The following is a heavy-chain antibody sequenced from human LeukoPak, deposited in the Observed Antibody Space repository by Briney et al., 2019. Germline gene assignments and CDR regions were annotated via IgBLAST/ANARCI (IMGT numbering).Heavy chain of an antibody. V-gene: IGHV3-23*01. D-gene: IGHD3-22*01. J-gene: IGHJ4*02. CDR3: VKDAYYLDSSTYLIPFDF. Sequence: GGSLRLSCGASGFTFSRSAMNWVRQAPGKGLEWVAAISGNGVATYYADSAKGRFNISKDNTNNTLFLQMNSLRTEDTAIYSCVKDAYYLDSSTYLIPFDFWGQGTLVTVSS. CDR1: GFTFSRSA. CDR2: ISGNGVAT.